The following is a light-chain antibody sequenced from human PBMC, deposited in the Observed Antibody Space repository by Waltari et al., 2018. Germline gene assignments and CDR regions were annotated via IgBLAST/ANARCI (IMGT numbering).Light chain of an antibody. CDR3: QQYNNWPQT. J-gene: IGKJ1*01. CDR1: QRIRST. V-gene: IGKV3D-15*01. CDR2: DAS. Sequence: EIVLTQSPATLSVSPGERATLSCWASQRIRSTLAWYQQKPGQAPRLLIYDASTRATGIPVRFSGSGSGTYFTLTISSLQSEDFAVYYCQQYNNWPQTFGQGTKVEIK.